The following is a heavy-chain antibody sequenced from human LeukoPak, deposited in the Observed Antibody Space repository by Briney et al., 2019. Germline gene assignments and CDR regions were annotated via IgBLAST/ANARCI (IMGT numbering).Heavy chain of an antibody. CDR3: VKATWVVAVTPDFAF. CDR1: GFTFSKTA. D-gene: IGHD2-15*01. V-gene: IGHV3-23*01. J-gene: IGHJ4*02. CDR2: ISGSGSTT. Sequence: GGSLRLSCAASGFTFSKTAMNWVRHTPEEGLEWVSTISGSGSTTYYADSVKGRFSVSRDNSNNVLYLQMNSLRAEDTAIYYCVKATWVVAVTPDFAFWGQGTLVTVS.